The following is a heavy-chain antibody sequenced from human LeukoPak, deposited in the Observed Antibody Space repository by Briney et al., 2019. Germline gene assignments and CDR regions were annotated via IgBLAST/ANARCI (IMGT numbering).Heavy chain of an antibody. J-gene: IGHJ4*02. D-gene: IGHD1-14*01. CDR2: IYSGGGT. Sequence: GGSLRLSCAASGFTVSSNYMSWVRQAPGKGLEWVSVIYSGGGTFYVDSVKGRFTISRDNSKNTLYLQMNSLRVEDTAVYYCARRTAVSYYFDSWGQGTLVTVSS. V-gene: IGHV3-53*01. CDR1: GFTVSSNY. CDR3: ARRTAVSYYFDS.